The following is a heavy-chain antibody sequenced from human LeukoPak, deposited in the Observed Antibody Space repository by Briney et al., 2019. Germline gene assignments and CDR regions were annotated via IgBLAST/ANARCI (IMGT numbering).Heavy chain of an antibody. V-gene: IGHV3-7*05. J-gene: IGHJ4*02. CDR1: GFTFSSYW. CDR2: IKQDGSEK. Sequence: GGSQRLSCAASGFTFSSYWMSWVRQAPGKGLEWVANIKQDGSEKYYVDSVKGRFTISRDNAKNSLYLQMNSLRAEDTAVYYCAREPEGVVGATPGLDYWGQGTLVTVSS. D-gene: IGHD1-26*01. CDR3: AREPEGVVGATPGLDY.